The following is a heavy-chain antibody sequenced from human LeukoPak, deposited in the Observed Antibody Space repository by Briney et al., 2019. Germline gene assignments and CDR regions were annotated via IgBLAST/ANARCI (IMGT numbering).Heavy chain of an antibody. CDR2: IYTSGST. CDR1: GGSISSSSYY. J-gene: IGHJ4*02. Sequence: SETLSLTCTVSGGSISSSSYYWSWVRQPAGKGLEWIGRIYTSGSTNYNPSLKSRVTMSVDTSKNQFSLKLSSVTAADTAVYYCARERKHYYDSSGYGYYFDYWGQGTLVTVSS. V-gene: IGHV4-61*02. D-gene: IGHD3-22*01. CDR3: ARERKHYYDSSGYGYYFDY.